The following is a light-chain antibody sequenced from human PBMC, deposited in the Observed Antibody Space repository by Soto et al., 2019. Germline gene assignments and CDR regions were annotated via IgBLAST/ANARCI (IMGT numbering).Light chain of an antibody. CDR3: SSYTSSSTLV. CDR1: SSDIGGYNY. CDR2: EVS. Sequence: QSVLTQPASVSGSPGQSITISCTGTSSDIGGYNYVSWYQHHPGKAPKLMIFEVSNRPSGVSNRFSGSNSGNTASLTISGLQAEDEADYYCSSYTSSSTLVFGGGTKVTVL. V-gene: IGLV2-14*01. J-gene: IGLJ2*01.